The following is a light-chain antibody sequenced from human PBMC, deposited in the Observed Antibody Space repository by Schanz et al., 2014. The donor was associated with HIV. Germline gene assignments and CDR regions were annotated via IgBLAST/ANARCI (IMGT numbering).Light chain of an antibody. V-gene: IGKV3-11*01. CDR2: DAS. CDR3: QQRYNLFT. CDR1: QSVSSY. J-gene: IGKJ4*01. Sequence: EIVLTQSPATLSLSLGERVTLSCRASQSVSSYLAWYQHKPGQAPRLLIHDASNRATGIPARFSGSGSGTDFTLTISSLEPEDFAVYYCQQRYNLFTFGGGTKVEIK.